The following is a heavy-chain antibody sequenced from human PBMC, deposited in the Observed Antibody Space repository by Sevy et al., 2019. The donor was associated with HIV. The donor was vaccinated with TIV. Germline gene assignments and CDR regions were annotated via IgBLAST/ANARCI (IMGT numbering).Heavy chain of an antibody. CDR1: GYTLTKLS. J-gene: IGHJ4*02. V-gene: IGHV1-24*01. CDR3: ATTKDYYDNRGDPFDY. CDR2: FDPEDGET. D-gene: IGHD3-22*01. Sequence: ASVKVSCKVSGYTLTKLSMHWVRQAPGKGLEWMGSFDPEDGETIHAQRFQGRLSMTEDTSTETAYMEMSSLNSEDTAVYYCATTKDYYDNRGDPFDYWGQGSLVTVSS.